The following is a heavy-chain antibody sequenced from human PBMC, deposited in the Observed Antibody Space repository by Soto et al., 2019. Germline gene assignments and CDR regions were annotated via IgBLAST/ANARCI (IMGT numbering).Heavy chain of an antibody. D-gene: IGHD5-12*01. Sequence: EVQLVESGGGLVKPGGSLRLSCAASGFTFSSYSMNLVRQAPGKGLEWVSIITITGFIDYADSVKGRFTISRDNAKSSLYLQMNSLRAEDTAVYYCARDSREYNAYDYNWGQGTLVTVSS. CDR1: GFTFSSYS. CDR3: ARDSREYNAYDYN. CDR2: IITITGFI. V-gene: IGHV3-21*02. J-gene: IGHJ4*02.